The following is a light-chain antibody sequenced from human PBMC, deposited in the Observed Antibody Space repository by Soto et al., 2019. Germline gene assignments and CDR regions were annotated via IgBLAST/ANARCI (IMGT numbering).Light chain of an antibody. J-gene: IGKJ2*01. Sequence: DIVLTQTPCTLSLSPGERSTLSCRASQSVSKWYVAWYQVKPGQAPRLVIYGASSRATGIPDRFSGGGSGTEFTLSISRLEPEDFAVYYCQQYVMPPFTFGRGTKVDIK. CDR3: QQYVMPPFT. V-gene: IGKV3-20*01. CDR2: GAS. CDR1: QSVSKWY.